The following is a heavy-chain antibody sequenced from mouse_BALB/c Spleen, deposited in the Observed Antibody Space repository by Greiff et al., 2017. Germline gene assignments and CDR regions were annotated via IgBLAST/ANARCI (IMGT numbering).Heavy chain of an antibody. V-gene: IGHV14-3*02. Sequence: EVQLVESGAELVKPGASVKLSCTASGFNIKDTYMHWVKQRPEQGLEWIGRIDPANGNTKYDPKFQGKATITADTSSNTAYLQLSSLTSEDTAVYYCAISDYGNFAYWGQGTLVTVSA. CDR2: IDPANGNT. CDR1: GFNIKDTY. D-gene: IGHD2-1*01. J-gene: IGHJ3*01. CDR3: AISDYGNFAY.